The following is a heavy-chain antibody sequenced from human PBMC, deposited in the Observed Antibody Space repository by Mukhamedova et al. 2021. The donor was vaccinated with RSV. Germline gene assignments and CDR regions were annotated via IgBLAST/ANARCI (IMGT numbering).Heavy chain of an antibody. CDR2: ISAYTGNT. CDR3: ARITATGINYFDY. V-gene: IGHV1-18*01. J-gene: IGHJ4*02. D-gene: IGHD6-13*01. Sequence: GQGLEWLGWISAYTGNTNYAQNLQGRVTMTTDTSTSTAFMELRSLRSDDTAAYYCARITATGINYFDYWGQGTLVTVSS.